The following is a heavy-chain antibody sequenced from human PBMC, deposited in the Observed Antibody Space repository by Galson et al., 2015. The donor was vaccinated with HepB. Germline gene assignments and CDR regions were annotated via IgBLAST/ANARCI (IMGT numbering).Heavy chain of an antibody. D-gene: IGHD2-2*01. Sequence: QSGAEVKKPGESLKISCQGSGYSFSSYWMSWVRQMPGKGLEWMGRIDPSDSHTNYSPSFQGHVTISADKSISTAYLQWSSLKASDTAMYYCVRHGRAKDQVLYHYYYYMDVWGKGTTVTVSS. V-gene: IGHV5-10-1*01. CDR3: VRHGRAKDQVLYHYYYYMDV. J-gene: IGHJ6*03. CDR1: GYSFSSYW. CDR2: IDPSDSHT.